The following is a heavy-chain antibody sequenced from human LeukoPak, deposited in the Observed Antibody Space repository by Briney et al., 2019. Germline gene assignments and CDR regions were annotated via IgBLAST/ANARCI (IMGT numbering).Heavy chain of an antibody. Sequence: SVKVSCKASGGTFSSYAISWVRQAPGQGLEWMGGIIPIFGTANYAQKFQGRVTITADESTSTAYMELSSLRSEDTAVYYCAREDAGDHANWFDPWGQGTLVTVSS. CDR3: AREDAGDHANWFDP. CDR1: GGTFSSYA. J-gene: IGHJ5*02. V-gene: IGHV1-69*13. CDR2: IIPIFGTA. D-gene: IGHD4-17*01.